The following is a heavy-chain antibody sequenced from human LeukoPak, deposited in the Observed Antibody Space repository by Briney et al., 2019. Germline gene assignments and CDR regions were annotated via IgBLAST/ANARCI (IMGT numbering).Heavy chain of an antibody. CDR2: FDPSDSYT. CDR3: AIRGVVLGDF. CDR1: GYSFISYW. V-gene: IGHV5-10-1*01. Sequence: GESLQISSQASGYSFISYWSSWLLQMPGTGLEWMGKFDPSDSYTNYSPSFQGHVTISADKSITTAYLQWSSLKASDTAIYYCAIRGVVLGDFWGQGTLVTVSS. J-gene: IGHJ4*02. D-gene: IGHD3-3*01.